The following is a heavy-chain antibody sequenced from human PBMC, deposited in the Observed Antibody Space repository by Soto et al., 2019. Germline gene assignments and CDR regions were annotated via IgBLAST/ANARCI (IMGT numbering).Heavy chain of an antibody. J-gene: IGHJ5*01. CDR2: ISGASTHI. CDR3: ARVVGAYSNWFDS. Sequence: GSLRLSCAASGFTFSSYEMNWVRQAPGKGLEWVSSISGASTHIYYADSVKGRFTISRDNARNSIYLQMDSLRAEDTAVYYCARVVGAYSNWFDSWGLGTLVTVSS. CDR1: GFTFSSYE. D-gene: IGHD1-26*01. V-gene: IGHV3-21*06.